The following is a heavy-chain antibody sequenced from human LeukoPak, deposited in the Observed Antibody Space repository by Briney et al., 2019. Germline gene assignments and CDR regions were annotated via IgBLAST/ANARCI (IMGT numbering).Heavy chain of an antibody. CDR1: GFTFSSYS. CDR2: ISSSSSYI. J-gene: IGHJ3*02. Sequence: PGGSLRLSCAASGFTFSSYSMNWVHQAPGKGLEWVSSISSSSSYIYYADSVKGRFTISRDNAKNSLYLQMNSLRAEDTAVYYCAGVVPAAIDAFDIWGQGTMVTVSS. D-gene: IGHD2-2*01. V-gene: IGHV3-21*01. CDR3: AGVVPAAIDAFDI.